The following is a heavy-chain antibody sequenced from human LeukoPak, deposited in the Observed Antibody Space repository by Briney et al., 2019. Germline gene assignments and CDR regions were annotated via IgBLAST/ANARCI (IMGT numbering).Heavy chain of an antibody. D-gene: IGHD6-19*01. V-gene: IGHV3-9*01. CDR3: AKASSGWYAWKYFDL. CDR1: GFTFDDYA. J-gene: IGHJ2*01. CDR2: ISWNSGSI. Sequence: GGSLRLSCAASGFTFDDYAMHWVRQAPGKGLEWVSGISWNSGSIGYADSVKGRFTISRDNAKNSLYLQMNSLRAEDTALYYCAKASSGWYAWKYFDLWGRGTLVTVSS.